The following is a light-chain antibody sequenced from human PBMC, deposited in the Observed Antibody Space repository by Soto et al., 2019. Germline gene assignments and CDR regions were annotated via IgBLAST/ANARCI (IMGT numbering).Light chain of an antibody. CDR2: GAS. V-gene: IGKV3-15*01. CDR3: QQYNNWPPVLT. Sequence: EIVMTQSPATVSVSPGERATLSCRASQSVGSNLAWYQQKPGQAPRLLIYGASTRATGIPASFSGSGSGTEFTLTISSLQSEDFAVYYCQQYNNWPPVLTFGGGTKVEIK. CDR1: QSVGSN. J-gene: IGKJ4*01.